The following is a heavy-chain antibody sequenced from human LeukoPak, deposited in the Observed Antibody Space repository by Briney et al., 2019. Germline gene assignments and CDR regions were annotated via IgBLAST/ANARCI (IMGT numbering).Heavy chain of an antibody. CDR1: GHSFTSHW. D-gene: IGHD3-10*01. V-gene: IGHV5-51*01. CDR2: IYPGESDT. J-gene: IGHJ4*02. CDR3: ARQVRRGGQFDS. Sequence: GESLKISCRGSGHSFTSHWIGWVRQRPGNGLEWMGIIYPGESDTRYSPSFQGQVTISADTSTSTAYLQWSSLKASDTALYYCARQVRRGGQFDSWGQGTLVTVSS.